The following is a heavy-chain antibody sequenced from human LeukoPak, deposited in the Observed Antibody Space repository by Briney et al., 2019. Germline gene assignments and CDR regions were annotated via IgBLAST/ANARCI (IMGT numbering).Heavy chain of an antibody. J-gene: IGHJ6*03. CDR1: GNSISSGDNY. CDR2: IHYSGST. Sequence: SETLSLTCTVSGNSISSGDNYWSWIRQPPGKGLEWIGYIHYSGSTNYNPSLKSRVTISVDTSKNQFSLKLSSVTAADTAVYYCARTTEGYCRGRSCYSYYYYMDVWGKGTTVTVSS. D-gene: IGHD2-15*01. CDR3: ARTTEGYCRGRSCYSYYYYMDV. V-gene: IGHV4-61*08.